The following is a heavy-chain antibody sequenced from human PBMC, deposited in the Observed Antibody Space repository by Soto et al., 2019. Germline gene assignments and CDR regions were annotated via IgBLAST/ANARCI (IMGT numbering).Heavy chain of an antibody. Sequence: ASVKVSCKASGYTFTSYYMHWVRQAPGQGLEWMGIINPSGGSTSYAQKFQGRVTMTRDTSTSTVYMELSSLRSEDTAVYYCARSYCSSTSCYWTLNWFDPWGQGTLVTVSS. CDR2: INPSGGST. CDR1: GYTFTSYY. CDR3: ARSYCSSTSCYWTLNWFDP. V-gene: IGHV1-46*01. J-gene: IGHJ5*02. D-gene: IGHD2-2*01.